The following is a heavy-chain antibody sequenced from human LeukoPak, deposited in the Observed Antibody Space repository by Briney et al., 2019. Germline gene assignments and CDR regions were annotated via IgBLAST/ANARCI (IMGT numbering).Heavy chain of an antibody. CDR2: IIQDGSET. J-gene: IGHJ1*01. V-gene: IGHV3-74*01. CDR1: GITFRNYW. CDR3: AKHRTKVAGTFQH. D-gene: IGHD6-19*01. Sequence: GGSLRLSCATSGITFRNYWMHWVRQAPGKGLVWVSHIIQDGSETFYADSVKGRFTISRDNSKNTLYLQMNSLRAEDTAVYYRAKHRTKVAGTFQHWGQGTLVTVSS.